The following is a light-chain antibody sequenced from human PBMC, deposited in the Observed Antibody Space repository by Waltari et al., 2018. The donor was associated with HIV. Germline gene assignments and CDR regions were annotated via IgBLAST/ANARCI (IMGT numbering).Light chain of an antibody. V-gene: IGLV2-14*03. J-gene: IGLJ1*01. CDR1: ASDIGRYHY. Sequence: QSALSQPSSVSASPGQSVAISCSGSASDIGRYHYVSCYQQHPNKTPRLILFDVNNRPSGVSDRFSSSKSGTTASLTISTVDTDDEADYYCASYTVNSTGVCGSGTKLTVL. CDR3: ASYTVNSTGV. CDR2: DVN.